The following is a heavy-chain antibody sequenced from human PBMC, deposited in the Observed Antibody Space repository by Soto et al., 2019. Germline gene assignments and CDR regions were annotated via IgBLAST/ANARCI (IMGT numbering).Heavy chain of an antibody. Sequence: SETLSLTCTVSGGSISSGGYYWSWIRQHPGKGLEWIGYIYYSGSTYYTPSLKSRVTISVDTSKNQFSLKLSSVTAADTAVYYCARDGTVTMVRGVISFGMDVWGQGTTVTVSS. V-gene: IGHV4-31*03. CDR3: ARDGTVTMVRGVISFGMDV. D-gene: IGHD3-10*01. J-gene: IGHJ6*02. CDR2: IYYSGST. CDR1: GGSISSGGYY.